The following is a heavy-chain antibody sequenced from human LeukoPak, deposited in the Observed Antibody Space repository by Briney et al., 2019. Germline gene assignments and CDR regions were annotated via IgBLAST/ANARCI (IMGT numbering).Heavy chain of an antibody. J-gene: IGHJ6*03. V-gene: IGHV1-58*02. D-gene: IGHD2-2*02. CDR1: GFTFTSSA. CDR2: IVDGSGNT. Sequence: SVKVSCKASGFTFTSSAMQWVRQARGQRLEWIGWIVDGSGNTNYAQKFQERVTITGDMSTSTAYMELSSLRSEDTAVYYCAAVPRAKVVPAAISYYYMDVWGKGTTVTVS. CDR3: AAVPRAKVVPAAISYYYMDV.